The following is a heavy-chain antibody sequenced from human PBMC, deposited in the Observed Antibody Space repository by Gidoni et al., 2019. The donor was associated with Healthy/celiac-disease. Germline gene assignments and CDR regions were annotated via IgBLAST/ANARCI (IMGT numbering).Heavy chain of an antibody. Sequence: QVQLQQWGAGLLKPSETLSLTCAVYGGSFSGYYWSWIRQPPGTGLEWIGEINHSGSTNYNPSIKSRVTISEDTSKNQFSLKLSSVTAADTAVYYCARVRPYCSSTSCTRGGWFDPWGQGTLVTVSS. J-gene: IGHJ5*02. CDR1: GGSFSGYY. CDR2: INHSGST. V-gene: IGHV4-34*01. CDR3: ARVRPYCSSTSCTRGGWFDP. D-gene: IGHD2-2*01.